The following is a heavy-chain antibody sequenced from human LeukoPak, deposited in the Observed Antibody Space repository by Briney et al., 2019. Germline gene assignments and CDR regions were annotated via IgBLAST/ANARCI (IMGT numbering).Heavy chain of an antibody. D-gene: IGHD3-22*01. Sequence: PSETLSLTCTVSGGSISSGDYYWSWIRQPPGKGLEWIAYMYYSGSTYYNPSLKSRVTMSADTSKNQLSLKLSSVTAADTAAHYCARPYYYDSRIDPWGQGILVTVSS. J-gene: IGHJ5*02. CDR3: ARPYYYDSRIDP. CDR2: MYYSGST. V-gene: IGHV4-30-4*01. CDR1: GGSISSGDYY.